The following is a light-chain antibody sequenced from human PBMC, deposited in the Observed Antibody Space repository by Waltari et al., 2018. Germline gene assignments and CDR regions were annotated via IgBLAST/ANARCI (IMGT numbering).Light chain of an antibody. CDR3: QQRSNWPPIT. J-gene: IGKJ5*01. Sequence: ETVLTQSPATLSLSPGERATLSCRASQRVSSYVAWYQQKPGQAPRLLIYDASNSATGSPARFSGSGSGTDFTLTISSLEPEDFAVYYCQQRSNWPPITFGQGTRLEIK. CDR2: DAS. V-gene: IGKV3-11*01. CDR1: QRVSSY.